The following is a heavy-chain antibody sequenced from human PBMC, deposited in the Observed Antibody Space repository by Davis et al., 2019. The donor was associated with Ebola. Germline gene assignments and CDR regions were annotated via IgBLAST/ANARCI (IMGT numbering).Heavy chain of an antibody. V-gene: IGHV3-33*08. D-gene: IGHD5-18*01. CDR3: ARDAAMVKHWYFDL. CDR1: GFTFSSYG. CDR2: IWYDGSNK. Sequence: GESLKISCAASGFTFSSYGMHWVRQAPGKGLEWVSVIWYDGSNKYYADSVKGRFTISRDNSKNTLYLQMNSLRAEDTAVYYCARDAAMVKHWYFDLWGRGTLVTVSS. J-gene: IGHJ2*01.